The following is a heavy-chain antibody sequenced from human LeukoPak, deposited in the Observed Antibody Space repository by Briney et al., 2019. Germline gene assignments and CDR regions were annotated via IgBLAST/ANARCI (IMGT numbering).Heavy chain of an antibody. CDR1: GFTFSSYA. Sequence: GRSLRLSCAASGFTFSSYAMHWVRQAPGKGLEWVAVISYDGGNKYYADSVKGRFTISRDNSKNTLYLQMNSLRAEDTAVYYCARDRGPTTYSSTWFGDYWGQGTLVTVSS. CDR3: ARDRGPTTYSSTWFGDY. D-gene: IGHD6-13*01. J-gene: IGHJ4*02. V-gene: IGHV3-30-3*01. CDR2: ISYDGGNK.